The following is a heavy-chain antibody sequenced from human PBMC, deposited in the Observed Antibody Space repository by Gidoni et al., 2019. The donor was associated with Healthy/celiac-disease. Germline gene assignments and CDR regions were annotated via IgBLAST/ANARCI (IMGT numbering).Heavy chain of an antibody. CDR2: ISYDGSNK. CDR3: ARDPSYYDFYGRYGMDV. D-gene: IGHD3-3*01. Sequence: QVQLVESGGGVVQPGRSLRLSCAASGFTFSSYAMHWVRQAPGKGLEWVAVISYDGSNKYYADSVKGRFTISRDNSKNTLYLQMNSLRAEDTAVYYCARDPSYYDFYGRYGMDVWGQGTTVTVSS. J-gene: IGHJ6*02. V-gene: IGHV3-30-3*01. CDR1: GFTFSSYA.